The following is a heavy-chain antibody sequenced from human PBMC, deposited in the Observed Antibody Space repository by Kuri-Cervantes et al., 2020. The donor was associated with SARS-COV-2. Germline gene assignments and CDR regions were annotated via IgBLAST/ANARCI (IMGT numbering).Heavy chain of an antibody. V-gene: IGHV4-39*01. CDR3: ARRVGLNGLDY. J-gene: IGHJ4*02. Sequence: SQTLSLTCAVSDDSITSGGFYWGWVRQPPGEGLQFIGTVYFFGSSSFYNPSLKSRASISVDRSKNQLSLNLKNVTAADTAVYYCARRVGLNGLDYWGQGTLVTVSS. CDR2: VYFFGSS. CDR1: DDSITSGGFY.